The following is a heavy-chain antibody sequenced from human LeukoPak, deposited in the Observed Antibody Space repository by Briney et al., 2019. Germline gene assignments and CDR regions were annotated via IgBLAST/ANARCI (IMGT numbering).Heavy chain of an antibody. CDR3: ARGYYDYVWGSYRFDY. V-gene: IGHV1-2*02. J-gene: IGHJ4*02. D-gene: IGHD3-16*02. CDR2: INPNSGGT. CDR1: GYTFTGYY. Sequence: ASVKVSCKASGYTFTGYYMHWVRQAPGQGLEWMGWINPNSGGTNYAQKFQGRVTITADKSTSTAYMELSSLRSEDTAVYYCARGYYDYVWGSYRFDYWGQGTLVTVSS.